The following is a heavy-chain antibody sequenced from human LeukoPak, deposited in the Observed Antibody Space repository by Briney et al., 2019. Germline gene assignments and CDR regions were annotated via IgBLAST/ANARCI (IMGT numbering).Heavy chain of an antibody. J-gene: IGHJ5*02. CDR1: GFTFSSYG. CDR2: IWYDGSNK. CDR3: ARDRGPYVLLWFGELNWFGP. D-gene: IGHD3-10*01. V-gene: IGHV3-33*01. Sequence: PGGSLRLSCAASGFTFSSYGMHWVRQAPGKGLEWVAVIWYDGSNKYYADSVKGRFTISRDNSKNTLYLQMNSLRAEDTAVYYCARDRGPYVLLWFGELNWFGPWGQGTLVTVSS.